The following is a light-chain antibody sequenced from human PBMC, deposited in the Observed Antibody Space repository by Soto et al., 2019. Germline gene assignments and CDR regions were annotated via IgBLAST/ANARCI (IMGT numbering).Light chain of an antibody. CDR1: SSDVGGYNF. Sequence: QSALTQPASVSGSPGQSITISCTGTSSDVGGYNFVSWYQQHPGKAPKLMIYEVSNRPSGVSYRFSGSKSGNTASLTISGLQAEDEADYYYSSYTSSVTLLFGGGTKLTVL. J-gene: IGLJ2*01. CDR2: EVS. CDR3: SSYTSSVTLL. V-gene: IGLV2-14*01.